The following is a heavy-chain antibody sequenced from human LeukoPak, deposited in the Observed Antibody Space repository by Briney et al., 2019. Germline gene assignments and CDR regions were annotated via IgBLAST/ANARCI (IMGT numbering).Heavy chain of an antibody. CDR3: ARDFYSHDYGETNDAFDI. Sequence: ASVKVSCKASGYTFTSYGISWVRQAPGQGLEWMGLISAYNGNTNYAQKLQGRVTMTTDTSTSTAYMELRSLRSDDTAVYYCARDFYSHDYGETNDAFDIWGQGTMVTVSS. CDR2: ISAYNGNT. J-gene: IGHJ3*02. V-gene: IGHV1-18*01. D-gene: IGHD4-17*01. CDR1: GYTFTSYG.